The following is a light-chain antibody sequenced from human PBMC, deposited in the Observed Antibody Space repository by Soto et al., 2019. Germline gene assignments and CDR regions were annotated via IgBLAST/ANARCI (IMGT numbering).Light chain of an antibody. J-gene: IGKJ1*01. CDR3: QQYGSSPLT. Sequence: EILLTQSPGTLSFSPGERVTLSCRASQSVSSNSLAWYRQKPGQAPRLLIYGASSRATGIPDRFTASGSGTDFTLTISRLEPEDFAVYYCQQYGSSPLTFGQGTKVDNK. CDR2: GAS. V-gene: IGKV3-20*01. CDR1: QSVSSNS.